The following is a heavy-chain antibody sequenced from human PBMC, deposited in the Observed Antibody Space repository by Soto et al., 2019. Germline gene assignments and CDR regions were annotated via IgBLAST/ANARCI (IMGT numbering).Heavy chain of an antibody. D-gene: IGHD3-3*01. V-gene: IGHV4-34*01. CDR1: GGSFSGYY. CDR2: INHSGST. J-gene: IGHJ6*02. CDR3: ARVKATIFGVANYYYYGMDV. Sequence: SETLSLTCAVYGGSFSGYYWSWIRQPPGKGLEWIGEINHSGSTNNNPSLKSRVTISVDTSKNQFSLKLSSVTAADTAVYYCARVKATIFGVANYYYYGMDVWGQGTTVTVSS.